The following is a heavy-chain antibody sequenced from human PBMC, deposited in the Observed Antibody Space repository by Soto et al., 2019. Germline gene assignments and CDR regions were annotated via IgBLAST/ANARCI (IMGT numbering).Heavy chain of an antibody. CDR2: ISGSGGST. Sequence: EVQLLESGGGLVQPGGSLRLSCAASGFTFSSYAMRWVRQAPVKGLEWVSAISGSGGSTYYADSVKGRFTIYRDNSKNTLYLQMNSLRAEDTAVDYCARLGSGSYYDYWGQGTLVTVSS. D-gene: IGHD1-26*01. V-gene: IGHV3-23*01. J-gene: IGHJ4*02. CDR3: ARLGSGSYYDY. CDR1: GFTFSSYA.